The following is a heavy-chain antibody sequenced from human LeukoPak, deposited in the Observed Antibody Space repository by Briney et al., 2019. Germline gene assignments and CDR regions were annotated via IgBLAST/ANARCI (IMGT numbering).Heavy chain of an antibody. CDR1: GYTFTNYG. CDR2: ISTYNGNT. V-gene: IGHV1-18*01. Sequence: ASVKVSCKASGYTFTNYGISWVRQAPGRGLEWIGWISTYNGNTDYAQTLQGRITMTTDTSTSTAYMELRSLRSDDTAVYYCSRNGRGVISDSWFDPWGQGTLVTVSS. J-gene: IGHJ5*02. CDR3: SRNGRGVISDSWFDP. D-gene: IGHD3-10*02.